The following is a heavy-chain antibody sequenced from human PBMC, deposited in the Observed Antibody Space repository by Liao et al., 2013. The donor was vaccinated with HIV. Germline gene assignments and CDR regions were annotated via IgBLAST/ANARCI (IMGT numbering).Heavy chain of an antibody. CDR2: IYSTGDT. J-gene: IGHJ4*02. Sequence: QVQLQESGPGLVKPSQTLSLTCTVSGGSISSGSYYWSWIRQPAGKRLEWIGRIYSTGDTIYNPSLEPRVAMSVDTSKNRFSLRLTSVSAADTAVYYCTRDSYLGPAYFFEYWGRGNAGHRLL. CDR1: GGSISSGSYY. V-gene: IGHV4-61*02. CDR3: TRDSYLGPAYFFEY. D-gene: IGHD3-16*01.